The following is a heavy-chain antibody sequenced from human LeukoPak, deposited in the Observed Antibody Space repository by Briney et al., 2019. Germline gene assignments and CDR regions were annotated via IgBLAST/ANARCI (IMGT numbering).Heavy chain of an antibody. D-gene: IGHD4-17*01. V-gene: IGHV3-21*01. CDR3: ARDSYGDYVAEY. J-gene: IGHJ4*02. CDR1: GFTFTFSSYS. Sequence: GGSLRLSCAASGFTFTFSSYSMNWVRQAPGKGLEWVSSISSSSSYIYYADSVRGRFTISRDNAKNSLYLQMNSLRAEDTAVYYCARDSYGDYVAEYWGQGTLVTVSS. CDR2: ISSSSSYI.